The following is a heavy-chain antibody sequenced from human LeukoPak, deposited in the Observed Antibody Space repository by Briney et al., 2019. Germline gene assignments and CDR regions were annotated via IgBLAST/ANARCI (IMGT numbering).Heavy chain of an antibody. CDR3: ARGQYCSTTTRYSARRYFDF. CDR2: INDRGST. D-gene: IGHD2-2*01. J-gene: IGHJ4*02. V-gene: IGHV4-34*01. Sequence: SETLSLTCAVSWGALSNYFWTWMRPPPGKGLEGSGEINDRGSTNSHSSLRRRVAISSDTSKNQLSLRLTSVTAADTAVYFCARGQYCSTTTRYSARRYFDFWRQGTVVSVPS. CDR1: WGALSNYF.